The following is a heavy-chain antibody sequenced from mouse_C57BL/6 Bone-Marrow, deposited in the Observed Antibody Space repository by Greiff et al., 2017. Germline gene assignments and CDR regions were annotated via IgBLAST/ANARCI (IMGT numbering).Heavy chain of an antibody. D-gene: IGHD2-1*01. J-gene: IGHJ2*01. CDR1: GYTFTSYW. Sequence: QVQLQQPGAELVKPGASVKMSCKASGYTFTSYWITWVKQRPGQGLEWIGDIYPGSGSTNYNEKFKSKATLTVEPSSSTAYMQLSSLTSEDSAVYYCAKIYYGPFDYWGQGTTLTVSS. CDR3: AKIYYGPFDY. V-gene: IGHV1-55*01. CDR2: IYPGSGST.